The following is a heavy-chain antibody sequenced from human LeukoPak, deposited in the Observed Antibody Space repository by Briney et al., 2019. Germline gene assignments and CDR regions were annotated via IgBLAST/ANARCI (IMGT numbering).Heavy chain of an antibody. J-gene: IGHJ6*02. Sequence: ASVKASCKASGYTFTSYYMNWVRQAPGQGLEWMGITNPSGGSTSYAQKFQDRVAMTRDTSRSTVYMELSSLTSEDTAVYYCARDGVTDGMDVWGQGTTVTVSS. V-gene: IGHV1-46*01. CDR1: GYTFTSYY. D-gene: IGHD5-18*01. CDR3: ARDGVTDGMDV. CDR2: TNPSGGST.